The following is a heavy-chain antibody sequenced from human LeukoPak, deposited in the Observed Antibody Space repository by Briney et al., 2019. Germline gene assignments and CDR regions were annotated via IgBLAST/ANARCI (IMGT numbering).Heavy chain of an antibody. CDR2: IGSNGIST. J-gene: IGHJ4*02. CDR1: GFTFSNYA. CDR3: ARPGIAAADDFDY. D-gene: IGHD6-13*01. Sequence: GGSLRLSCSASGFTFSNYAMHWVRHAPGKGLEYVSAIGSNGISTYYADSVKGRFTISRENSKNTLYLQMSSLRPEDTAVYYCARPGIAAADDFDYWGQGTLVTVSS. V-gene: IGHV3-64D*06.